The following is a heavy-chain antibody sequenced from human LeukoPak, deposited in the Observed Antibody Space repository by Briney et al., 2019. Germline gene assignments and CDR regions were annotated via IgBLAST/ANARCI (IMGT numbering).Heavy chain of an antibody. J-gene: IGHJ4*02. Sequence: GASVKVSCKASGYTFTSNYIHWVRQAPGQGLEWMGMIYPRDGSTSYAQKFQGRVTVTRDTSTSTVHMELSGLRSEDTAVYYCAKTPGDCTGGTCYSFDYWGQGSLVTVSS. D-gene: IGHD2-15*01. V-gene: IGHV1-46*01. CDR2: IYPRDGST. CDR1: GYTFTSNY. CDR3: AKTPGDCTGGTCYSFDY.